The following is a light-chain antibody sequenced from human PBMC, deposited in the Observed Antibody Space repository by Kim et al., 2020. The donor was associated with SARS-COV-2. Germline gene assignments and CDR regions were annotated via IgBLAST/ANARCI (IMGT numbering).Light chain of an antibody. CDR1: QSLLDTAHGSTY. CDR3: MQRLQFPYT. Sequence: DIVMTQDPLSLPVTPGEPASISCRSSQSLLDTAHGSTYLDWYLQKPGQSPQILIYTTSFRASGVPDRFSGSGSATDYTLKISRVEADDVGVYYCMQRLQFPYTFGQGTKLEIK. J-gene: IGKJ2*01. V-gene: IGKV2-40*01. CDR2: TTS.